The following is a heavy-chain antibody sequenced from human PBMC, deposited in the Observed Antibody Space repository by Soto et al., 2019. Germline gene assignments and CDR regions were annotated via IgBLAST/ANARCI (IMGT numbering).Heavy chain of an antibody. CDR2: ISGSGANT. CDR3: AKRQHTSGDYYGMDV. Sequence: EVQLLESGGGLVQPGGSLRLSCAASGFTFSRYVMNWVRQAPGKGLEWVSAISGSGANTYYAESVKGRFAISRDNSKNTLSLQLSSLRADDTAVYYCAKRQHTSGDYYGMDVWGQGTTVTVSS. J-gene: IGHJ6*02. CDR1: GFTFSRYV. V-gene: IGHV3-23*01. D-gene: IGHD2-21*01.